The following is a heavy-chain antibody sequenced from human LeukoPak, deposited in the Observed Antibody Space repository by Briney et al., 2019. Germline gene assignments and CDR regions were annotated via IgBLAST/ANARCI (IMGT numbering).Heavy chain of an antibody. Sequence: GGALTLSCAASVFTFIHSLMRWVRPAAGKGLAWVGYSCSSSGYYNLPDFLQGRFTIFRDNAQNSLYLQISSLRADGTDVVYCARELWCGGACYFPDYWGQGTLVPVSS. CDR2: SCSSSGYY. CDR1: VFTFIHSL. CDR3: ARELWCGGACYFPDY. V-gene: IGHV3-11*05. J-gene: IGHJ4*02. D-gene: IGHD2-21*02.